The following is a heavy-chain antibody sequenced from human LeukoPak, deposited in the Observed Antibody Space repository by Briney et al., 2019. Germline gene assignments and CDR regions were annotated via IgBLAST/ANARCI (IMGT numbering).Heavy chain of an antibody. D-gene: IGHD2-15*01. J-gene: IGHJ4*02. CDR3: ARDGPCSGGSCYSDS. CDR2: ISNTVGGRT. CDR1: GFTFSSYA. Sequence: GGSLRLSCAASGFTFSSYAMSWVRQAPGKGLEWVSAISNTVGGRTYYADSVKGRFTISRDDSKNTVYLQMNSLRVEDTAIYYCARDGPCSGGSCYSDSWGQGTLVTVSS. V-gene: IGHV3-23*01.